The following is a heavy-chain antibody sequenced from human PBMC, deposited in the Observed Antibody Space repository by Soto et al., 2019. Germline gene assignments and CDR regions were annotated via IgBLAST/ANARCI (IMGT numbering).Heavy chain of an antibody. CDR2: ISSSGSTI. V-gene: IGHV3-48*03. CDR1: GFTFSSYE. Sequence: EVQLVESGGGLVQPGGSLRLSCAASGFTFSSYEMNWVRQAPGKGLEWVSYISSSGSTIYYADSVKGRFTISRDNAKNSLYLQMNSLRVEDTAVYYCASYSSGWYAGLFDYWGQGTLVTVSS. D-gene: IGHD6-19*01. J-gene: IGHJ4*02. CDR3: ASYSSGWYAGLFDY.